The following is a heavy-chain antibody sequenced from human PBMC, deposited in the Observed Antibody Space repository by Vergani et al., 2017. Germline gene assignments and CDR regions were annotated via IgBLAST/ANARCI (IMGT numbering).Heavy chain of an antibody. J-gene: IGHJ2*01. Sequence: QVQLVESGGGVVQPGRSLRLSCAASGFTFSSYGMHWVRQAPGKGLEWVAVISYDGSNKYYADSVKGRFTISIDNSKNTLYLQMNSLRAEDTAVYYCCSVTTKSDVDLWGRGTLVTVSS. D-gene: IGHD4-17*01. CDR2: ISYDGSNK. CDR3: CSVTTKSDVDL. V-gene: IGHV3-30*03. CDR1: GFTFSSYG.